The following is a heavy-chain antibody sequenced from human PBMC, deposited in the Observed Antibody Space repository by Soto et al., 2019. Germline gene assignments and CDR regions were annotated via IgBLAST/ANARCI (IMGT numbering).Heavy chain of an antibody. Sequence: QVQLQESGPGLGKASETLSLTSTVSRDSVTGVNNYWIWIRQPPGKGLEWIGYVSYEGSVNCAPSLNSRHSISLDAPKDQFSLHLTSVTAAGTALYSWARGSAWPNNFFDTWGQGIRVIVSS. CDR3: ARGSAWPNNFFDT. V-gene: IGHV4-61*01. J-gene: IGHJ5*02. CDR2: VSYEGSV. CDR1: RDSVTGVNNY. D-gene: IGHD1-20*01.